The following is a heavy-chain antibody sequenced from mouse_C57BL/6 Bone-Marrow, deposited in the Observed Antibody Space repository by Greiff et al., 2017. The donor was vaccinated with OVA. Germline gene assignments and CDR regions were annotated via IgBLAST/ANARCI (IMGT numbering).Heavy chain of an antibody. D-gene: IGHD1-1*01. CDR3: AVTTVVARDLAY. CDR2: IWSGGST. J-gene: IGHJ3*01. CDR1: GFSLTSYG. V-gene: IGHV2-2*01. Sequence: VKLMESGPGLVQPSQSLSITCTVSGFSLTSYGVHWVRQSPGKGLEWLGVIWSGGSTDYNAAFISRLSISKDNSKSQVFFKMNSLQADDTAIYCCAVTTVVARDLAYWGQGTLVTVSA.